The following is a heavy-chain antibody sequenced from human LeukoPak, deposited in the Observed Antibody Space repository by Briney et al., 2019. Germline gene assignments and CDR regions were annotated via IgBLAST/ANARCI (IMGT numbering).Heavy chain of an antibody. D-gene: IGHD2-2*01. CDR2: ISGSGGST. Sequence: PGGSLRLSCAASGFTFSSYGMHWVRQAPGKGLEWVSAISGSGGSTYYADSVKGRFTISRDNSKNTLYLQMNSLRAEDTAVYYCAKDIWRVPAAEAFDPWGQGTLVTVSS. CDR1: GFTFSSYG. V-gene: IGHV3-23*01. J-gene: IGHJ5*02. CDR3: AKDIWRVPAAEAFDP.